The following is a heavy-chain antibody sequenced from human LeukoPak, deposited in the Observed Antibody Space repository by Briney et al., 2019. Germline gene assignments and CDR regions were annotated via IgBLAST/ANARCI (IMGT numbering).Heavy chain of an antibody. CDR1: GGTFSSYA. CDR3: ARDELGRDFDY. J-gene: IGHJ4*02. Sequence: GSSVKVSCKASGGTFSSYAISWVRQAPGQGLEWMGWISAYNGNTNYAQKLQGRVTMTTDTSTSTAYMELRSLRSDDTAVYYCARDELGRDFDYWGQGTLVTVSS. V-gene: IGHV1-18*01. D-gene: IGHD7-27*01. CDR2: ISAYNGNT.